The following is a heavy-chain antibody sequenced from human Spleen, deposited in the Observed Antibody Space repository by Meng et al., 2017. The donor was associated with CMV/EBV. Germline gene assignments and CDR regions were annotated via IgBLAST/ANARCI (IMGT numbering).Heavy chain of an antibody. CDR2: IYHSGST. J-gene: IGHJ4*02. CDR3: ARGRGMRN. CDR1: GGSISSNNW. V-gene: IGHV4-4*02. Sequence: LSLSCAVSGGSISSNNWWSWVRQPPGKGLEWIREIYHSGSTHYNTSLKSRVTISVDKSKNHFFLNLTSVTAADTAIYYCARGRGMRNWGQGALVTVSS.